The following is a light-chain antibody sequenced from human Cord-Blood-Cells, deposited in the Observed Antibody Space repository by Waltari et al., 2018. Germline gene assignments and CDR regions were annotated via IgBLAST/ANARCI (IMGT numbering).Light chain of an antibody. CDR2: EGI. CDR1: SSDVGRYNL. J-gene: IGLJ1*01. V-gene: IGLV2-23*01. Sequence: QSALTQPAPVSGSPGQSITISCTGTSSDVGRYNLVSWYQQHPGKATKLMLYEGIKRPSGVSKRFSGSKSSNTASLTISGLQAEDEADYYCCSYAGSSTYVFGTGTKFTVL. CDR3: CSYAGSSTYV.